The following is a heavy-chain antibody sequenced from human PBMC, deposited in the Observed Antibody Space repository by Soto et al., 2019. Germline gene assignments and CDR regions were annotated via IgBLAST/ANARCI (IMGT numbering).Heavy chain of an antibody. J-gene: IGHJ6*02. CDR2: INPNSGGT. D-gene: IGHD6-6*01. V-gene: IGHV1-2*02. Sequence: ASVKVSCKASGYTFTGYYMHWVRQAPGQGLAWMGWINPNSGGTNYAQKFQGRVTMTRDTSISTAYMELIRLRSDDTAVYYCARESSVFYFYYGMDVWGQGTTVAVSS. CDR1: GYTFTGYY. CDR3: ARESSVFYFYYGMDV.